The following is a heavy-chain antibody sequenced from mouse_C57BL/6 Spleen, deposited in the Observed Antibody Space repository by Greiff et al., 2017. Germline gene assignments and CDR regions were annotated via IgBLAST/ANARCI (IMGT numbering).Heavy chain of an antibody. V-gene: IGHV1-80*01. Sequence: VKLMESGAELVKPGASVKISCKASGYAFSSYWMNWVKQRPGKGLEWIGQIYPGDGDTNYNGKFKGKATLTADKSSSTAYMQLSSLTSEDSAVYFCASIYYDYEDYWGQGTTLTVSS. CDR3: ASIYYDYEDY. D-gene: IGHD2-4*01. CDR2: IYPGDGDT. CDR1: GYAFSSYW. J-gene: IGHJ2*01.